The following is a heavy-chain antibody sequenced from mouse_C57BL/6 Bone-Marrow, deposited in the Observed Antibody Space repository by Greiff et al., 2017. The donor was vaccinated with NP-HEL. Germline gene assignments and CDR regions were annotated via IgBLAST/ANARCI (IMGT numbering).Heavy chain of an antibody. CDR2: ISSGGSYT. CDR3: ARHPLPTPFAY. D-gene: IGHD2-10*01. J-gene: IGHJ3*01. Sequence: EVKLVESGGDLVKPGGSLKLSCAASGFTFSSYGMSWVRQTPDKRLEWVATISSGGSYTYYPDSVKGRFTISRDNAKNTLYLQMSSLKSEDTAMYYCARHPLPTPFAYWGQGTLVTVSA. CDR1: GFTFSSYG. V-gene: IGHV5-6*01.